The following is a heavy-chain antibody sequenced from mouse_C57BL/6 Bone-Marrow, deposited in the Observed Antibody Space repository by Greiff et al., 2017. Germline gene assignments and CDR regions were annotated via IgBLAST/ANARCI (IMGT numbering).Heavy chain of an antibody. Sequence: QVPLQRPGPGLMRPVPAVKLSCKSSGYSFTRYWLHWVKQWPGQGLEWIGVVDPSDSYTNYLQQFTDKATLTVDTSSRTAYMHLSSLTSEYSAVHYCARGAYWCQGTLVIVSA. CDR3: ARGAY. J-gene: IGHJ3*01. V-gene: IGHV1-59*01. CDR1: GYSFTRYW. CDR2: VDPSDSYT.